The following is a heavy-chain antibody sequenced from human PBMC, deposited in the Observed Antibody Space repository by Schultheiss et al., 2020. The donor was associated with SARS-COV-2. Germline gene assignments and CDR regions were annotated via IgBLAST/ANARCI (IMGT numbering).Heavy chain of an antibody. CDR2: IIPIFGTA. V-gene: IGHV1-69*05. CDR1: GGTFSSYA. Sequence: SVKVSCKASGGTFSSYAISWVRQAPGQGLEWMGWIIPIFGTANYAQKFQGRVTMTTDTSTSTAYMELRSLRSDDTAVYYCARDVNAVRGVLIPGGMDVWGQGTTVTVSS. D-gene: IGHD3-10*01. J-gene: IGHJ6*02. CDR3: ARDVNAVRGVLIPGGMDV.